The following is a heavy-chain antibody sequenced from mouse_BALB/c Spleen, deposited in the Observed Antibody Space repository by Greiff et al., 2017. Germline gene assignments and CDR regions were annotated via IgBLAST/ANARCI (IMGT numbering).Heavy chain of an antibody. CDR3: ASPYDYDSWFAY. V-gene: IGHV5-17*02. CDR2: ISSGSSTI. CDR1: GFTFSSFG. Sequence: EVKVVESGGGLVQPGGSRKLSCAASGFTFSSFGMHWVRQAPEQGLEWVAYISSGSSTIYYADTVKGRFTISRDNPKNTLFLQMTSLRSEDTAMYYCASPYDYDSWFAYWGQGTLVTVSA. J-gene: IGHJ3*01. D-gene: IGHD2-4*01.